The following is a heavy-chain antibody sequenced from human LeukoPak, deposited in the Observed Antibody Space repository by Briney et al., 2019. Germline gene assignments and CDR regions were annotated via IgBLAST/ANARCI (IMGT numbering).Heavy chain of an antibody. CDR1: GYTFTSYD. Sequence: GASVKVSCKASGYTFTSYDINWVRQATGQGLEWMGWMNPNSGNTGYAQKFQGRVTITRNTSISTAYMELSSLRSEDTAVYYCARGLRGDIVVVPAAYPYYYYMDVWGKGTTVTVSS. V-gene: IGHV1-8*03. CDR2: MNPNSGNT. D-gene: IGHD2-2*01. CDR3: ARGLRGDIVVVPAAYPYYYYMDV. J-gene: IGHJ6*03.